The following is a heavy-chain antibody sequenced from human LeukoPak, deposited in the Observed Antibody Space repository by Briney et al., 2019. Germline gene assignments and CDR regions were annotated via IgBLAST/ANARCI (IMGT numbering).Heavy chain of an antibody. CDR1: GGSISSYY. Sequence: TSETLSRTCTVSGGSISSYYWSWIRQPPGKGLEWIGYIYYSGSTNYNPSLKSRVTISVDTSKNQFSLKLSSVTAADTAVYYCARVSDSSRFVVDWGQGTLVTVSS. J-gene: IGHJ4*02. V-gene: IGHV4-59*08. CDR2: IYYSGST. D-gene: IGHD3-22*01. CDR3: ARVSDSSRFVVD.